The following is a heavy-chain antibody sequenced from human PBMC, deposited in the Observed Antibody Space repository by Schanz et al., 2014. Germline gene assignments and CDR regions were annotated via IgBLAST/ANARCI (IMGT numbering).Heavy chain of an antibody. Sequence: QVQLQESGPGLVKPSQTLSLTCTVSGGSISSGGYYWSWIRQHPGKGLEWIGYIYDGGSTYYNPSLKSRVTISVDTSKNQFSLKVTSVTAADTALYFCARGYDFWSGLRGGDYWGQGTLVTVSS. CDR1: GGSISSGGYY. CDR3: ARGYDFWSGLRGGDY. D-gene: IGHD3-3*01. CDR2: IYDGGST. V-gene: IGHV4-31*03. J-gene: IGHJ4*02.